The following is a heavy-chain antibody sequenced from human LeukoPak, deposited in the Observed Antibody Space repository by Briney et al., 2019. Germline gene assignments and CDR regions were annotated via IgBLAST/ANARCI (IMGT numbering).Heavy chain of an antibody. CDR3: ARDRDYAFDY. CDR1: GGSISSGGYY. D-gene: IGHD4/OR15-4a*01. Sequence: SETLSLTCTVSGGSISSGGYYWSWIRQHPGKGLEWIGYIYYSGSTYYNPSLKSRVTISVDTSKNQFSLKLSSVTAADTAVYYCARDRDYAFDYWGQGTLVTVPS. J-gene: IGHJ4*02. CDR2: IYYSGST. V-gene: IGHV4-30-4*08.